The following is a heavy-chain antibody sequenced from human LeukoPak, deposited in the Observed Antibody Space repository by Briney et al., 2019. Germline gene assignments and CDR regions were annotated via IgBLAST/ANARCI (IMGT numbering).Heavy chain of an antibody. Sequence: GGSLRLSCAASGFTFSSYGMNWVRQAPGKGLEWVAFIRYDGSNKYYADSVKGRFTISRDNSKNTLYLQMNSLRVEDTAVYYCAKDVGTAALFVFYFDLWGRGARVTVSS. V-gene: IGHV3-30*02. CDR2: IRYDGSNK. J-gene: IGHJ2*01. D-gene: IGHD6-6*01. CDR3: AKDVGTAALFVFYFDL. CDR1: GFTFSSYG.